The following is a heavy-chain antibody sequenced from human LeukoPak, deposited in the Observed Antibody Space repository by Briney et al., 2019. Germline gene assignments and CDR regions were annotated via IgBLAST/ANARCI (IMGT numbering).Heavy chain of an antibody. CDR3: ARGWLQPQY. CDR1: GGSFSGYY. V-gene: IGHV4-59*01. D-gene: IGHD5-24*01. CDR2: IYYSGST. J-gene: IGHJ4*02. Sequence: PSEALSLTCAVYGGSFSGYYWSWIRQPPGKGLEWIGYIYYSGSTNYNPSLKSRVTISVDTSKNQFSLKVSSVTAADTAVYYCARGWLQPQYWGQGTLVTVSS.